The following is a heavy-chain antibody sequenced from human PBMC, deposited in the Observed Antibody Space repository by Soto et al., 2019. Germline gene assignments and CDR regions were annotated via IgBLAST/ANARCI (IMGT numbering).Heavy chain of an antibody. D-gene: IGHD1-26*01. CDR1: GFTFSNYA. Sequence: EVPVLESGGGLVQPGGSLRLSCAASGFTFSNYAMSWVRQAPGKGLEWVSTIHGGGDYTPDTDSVKGRFTISRDNSRNTLFLQMDRLRAEDTAVYYCAKNRVSGSYTNWNFDVWCRGTLVTVSS. CDR2: IHGGGDYT. CDR3: AKNRVSGSYTNWNFDV. J-gene: IGHJ2*01. V-gene: IGHV3-23*01.